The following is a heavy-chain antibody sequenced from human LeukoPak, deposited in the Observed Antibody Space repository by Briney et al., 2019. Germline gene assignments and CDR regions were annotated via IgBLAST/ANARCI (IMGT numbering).Heavy chain of an antibody. CDR2: INHSGST. Sequence: PSETLSLTCAVYGGSFSGYYWSWIRQPPGKGLVWIGEINHSGSTNYNPSLKSRVTISVDTSKNQFSLKLSSVTAADTAVYYCARGLTGDYRNWFDPWGQGTLVTVSS. CDR3: ARGLTGDYRNWFDP. CDR1: GGSFSGYY. J-gene: IGHJ5*02. D-gene: IGHD4-17*01. V-gene: IGHV4-34*01.